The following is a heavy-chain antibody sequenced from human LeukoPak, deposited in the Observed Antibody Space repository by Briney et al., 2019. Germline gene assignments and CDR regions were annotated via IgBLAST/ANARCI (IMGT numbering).Heavy chain of an antibody. J-gene: IGHJ4*02. CDR1: GFTFSSYG. CDR2: IRYDGSNK. Sequence: PGGSLRLSCAASGFTFSSYGMHWVRQAPGKGLEWVAFIRYDGSNKYYADSVKGRFTISRDNSKNTLYLQMSSLRAEDTAVYYCAKDPRPYGGSTYYFDYWGQGTLVTVSS. V-gene: IGHV3-30*02. D-gene: IGHD5-12*01. CDR3: AKDPRPYGGSTYYFDY.